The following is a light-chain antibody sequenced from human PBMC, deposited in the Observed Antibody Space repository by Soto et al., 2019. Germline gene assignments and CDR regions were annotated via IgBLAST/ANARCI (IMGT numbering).Light chain of an antibody. J-gene: IGLJ1*01. CDR2: DVT. V-gene: IGLV2-14*01. CDR3: SSYTRTSTYV. Sequence: QSVLTQPASVSGSPGQSITISCTGTSSDVGAYNYVSWYQQHPGKAPKLMIYDVTNRPSGVSNRISGSKSGNTASLTISGLQAEDEADYYCSSYTRTSTYVFGDGTKVTVL. CDR1: SSDVGAYNY.